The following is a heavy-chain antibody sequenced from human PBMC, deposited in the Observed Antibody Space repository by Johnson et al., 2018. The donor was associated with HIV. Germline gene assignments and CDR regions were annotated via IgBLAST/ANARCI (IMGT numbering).Heavy chain of an antibody. CDR3: AKDRSMDDAFDI. V-gene: IGHV3-30*02. J-gene: IGHJ3*02. CDR1: GFTFSSYG. D-gene: IGHD1-26*01. Sequence: QVQLVESGGGVVRPGGSLRLSCAASGFTFSSYGMHWVRQAPGKGMEWVAFIRYDGTNKYYADSVKGRFTISRDNSKNTLYLQMNSLRAEDTAVYYCAKDRSMDDAFDIWGRGTMVTVSS. CDR2: IRYDGTNK.